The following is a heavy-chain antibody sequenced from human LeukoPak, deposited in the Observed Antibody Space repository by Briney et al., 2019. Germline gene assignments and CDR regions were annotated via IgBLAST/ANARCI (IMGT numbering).Heavy chain of an antibody. Sequence: GGSLRLSCAASGFTFSSYSMNWVRQAPGKGLEWVSSISSSSSYIYHADSLKGRFTISRDNAKNSLYLQMNSLRAEDTAVYYCAITIFGVVQPIPYYWGQGTLVNVSS. CDR3: AITIFGVVQPIPYY. CDR1: GFTFSSYS. V-gene: IGHV3-21*01. D-gene: IGHD3-3*01. J-gene: IGHJ4*02. CDR2: ISSSSSYI.